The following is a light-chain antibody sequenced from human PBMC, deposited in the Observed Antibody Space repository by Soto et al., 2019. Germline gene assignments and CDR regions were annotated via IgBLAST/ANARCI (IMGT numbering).Light chain of an antibody. Sequence: DIVLTQSPGTLSLSPGERATLSCRASQSVGNYLLWFQQKPGQAPRLLIYDASNRASGIPARFSGSGSGTDVPLPISRLETEDFAVYFCHHRSKWPYTFGQGTKLEI. J-gene: IGKJ2*01. V-gene: IGKV3-11*01. CDR3: HHRSKWPYT. CDR2: DAS. CDR1: QSVGNY.